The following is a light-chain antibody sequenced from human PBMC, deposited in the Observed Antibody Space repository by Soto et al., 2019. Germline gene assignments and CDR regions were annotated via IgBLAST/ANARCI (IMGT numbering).Light chain of an antibody. V-gene: IGLV7-46*01. Sequence: QAVVTQEPSLTVSPGGTVTLTCGSSTGAVTSGHYPYWFQQKPGQAPRTLIYDTSNKHSWTPARFSGSLLGGKAALTLSGAQPEDEAEYYCLLSYSGARSGVFGTGTTVTV. CDR3: LLSYSGARSGV. CDR2: DTS. CDR1: TGAVTSGHY. J-gene: IGLJ1*01.